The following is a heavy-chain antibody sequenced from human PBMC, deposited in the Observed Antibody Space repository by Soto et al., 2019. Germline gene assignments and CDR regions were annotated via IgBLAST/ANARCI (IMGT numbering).Heavy chain of an antibody. CDR3: ARDMGGYYFEPNDY. J-gene: IGHJ4*02. D-gene: IGHD3-22*01. CDR2: ITANNVNT. Sequence: ASVKVSCKTSGYTFTSYGISWVRQAPGQGLEWMGWITANNVNTNYAQKFRGRVTMTTDTSTATAYMELRSLRSDDTAVYYCARDMGGYYFEPNDYWGQGTLVTVSS. V-gene: IGHV1-18*01. CDR1: GYTFTSYG.